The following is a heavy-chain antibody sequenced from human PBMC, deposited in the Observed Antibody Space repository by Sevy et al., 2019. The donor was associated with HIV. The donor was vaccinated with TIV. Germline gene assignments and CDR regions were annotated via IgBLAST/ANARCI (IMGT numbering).Heavy chain of an antibody. CDR2: IYYTGST. CDR3: TRAPPVRSGDDSLNWFDP. Sequence: SETLSLTCTVSDGSISAYYSSWIRQPPGKALEYIGYIYYTGSTNYNPSLKNRVTISVDTSKNQFSLKLSSVTAADTAVYYCTRAPPVRSGDDSLNWFDPWGQGTLVTVSS. CDR1: DGSISAYY. J-gene: IGHJ5*02. V-gene: IGHV4-59*01. D-gene: IGHD5-12*01.